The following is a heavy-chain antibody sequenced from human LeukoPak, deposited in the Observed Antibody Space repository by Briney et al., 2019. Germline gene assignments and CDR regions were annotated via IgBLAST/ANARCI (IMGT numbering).Heavy chain of an antibody. Sequence: NPGGSLRLSCAASGFTFSSYAMSWVRQAPGKGLEWVSGISGSGGSTYYADSVKGRFTISRDNSKNTLYLQMISLRAEDTAVYYCARQDGIQGFDYWGQGTLVTVSS. CDR1: GFTFSSYA. V-gene: IGHV3-23*01. J-gene: IGHJ4*02. CDR3: ARQDGIQGFDY. D-gene: IGHD1-14*01. CDR2: ISGSGGST.